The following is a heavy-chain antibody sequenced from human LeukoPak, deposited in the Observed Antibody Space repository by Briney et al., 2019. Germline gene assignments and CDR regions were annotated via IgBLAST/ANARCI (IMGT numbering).Heavy chain of an antibody. Sequence: SETLSLTCAVSGGSIGSGGYSWSWIRQPSGKGLEWIGYIYTSGSTNYNPSLKSRVTISVDTSKNQFSLKLSSVTAADTAVYYCARTTGTTWGYYYYYMDVWGKGTTVTVSS. CDR2: IYTSGST. V-gene: IGHV4-61*08. D-gene: IGHD1-7*01. CDR1: GGSIGSGGYS. J-gene: IGHJ6*03. CDR3: ARTTGTTWGYYYYYMDV.